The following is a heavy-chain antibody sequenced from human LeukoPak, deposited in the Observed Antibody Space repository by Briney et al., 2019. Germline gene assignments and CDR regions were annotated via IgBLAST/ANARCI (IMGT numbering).Heavy chain of an antibody. D-gene: IGHD6-13*01. CDR1: RFTFSYFA. CDR2: LSDDRSNK. V-gene: IGHV3-30*18. J-gene: IGHJ4*02. CDR3: AKDPHSSSWYYFDS. Sequence: GGSLRLSCAASRFTFSYFAMHWVRQAPGKGLEWVAVLSDDRSNKFYADSVKGRFTISRDNSKNTLYLQMNSLRAEDTAFYYCAKDPHSSSWYYFDSWGQGTLVTVSS.